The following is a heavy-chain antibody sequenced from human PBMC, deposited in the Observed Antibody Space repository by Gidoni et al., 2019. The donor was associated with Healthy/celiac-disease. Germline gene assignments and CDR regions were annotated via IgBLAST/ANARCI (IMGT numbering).Heavy chain of an antibody. V-gene: IGHV3-21*06. CDR2: ISSSSSYI. CDR3: ARERRGDYYDSNDAFDI. J-gene: IGHJ3*02. D-gene: IGHD3-22*01. CDR1: GFPFSSYS. Sequence: EVQLVESGGGLVKPGGSLSLSCVASGFPFSSYSMNWVRPAPGKGLEWVSSISSSSSYIYYADSVKGRFTISRDNSKNSLYLQMNSLRAENTAVYYCARERRGDYYDSNDAFDIWGQGTMVTVSS.